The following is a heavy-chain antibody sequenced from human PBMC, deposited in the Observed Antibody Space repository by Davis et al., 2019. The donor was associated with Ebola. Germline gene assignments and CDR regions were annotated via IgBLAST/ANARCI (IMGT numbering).Heavy chain of an antibody. CDR1: GYTFTYRY. CDR3: ARLLGDFWSGYYDY. V-gene: IGHV1-2*04. Sequence: ASVTVSCKASGYTFTYRYLHWVRQAPGQGLEWMGWINPNSGGTNYAQKFQGWVTMTTDTSTSTAYMELRSLRSDDTAVYYCARLLGDFWSGYYDYWGQGTLVTVSS. D-gene: IGHD3-3*01. J-gene: IGHJ4*02. CDR2: INPNSGGT.